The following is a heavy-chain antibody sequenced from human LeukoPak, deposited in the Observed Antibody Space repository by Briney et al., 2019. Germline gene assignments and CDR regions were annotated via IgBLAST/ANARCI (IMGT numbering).Heavy chain of an antibody. V-gene: IGHV3-48*02. CDR1: GFTFSSYS. Sequence: GGSLRLSCAASGFTFSSYSMNWVRQAPGKGLEWVSYISSSSSTIYYADSVKGRFTISRDNAKNSLYLQMNSLRDEDTAVYYCAGGDSSSWYWGVDPWGQGTLVTVSS. CDR2: ISSSSSTI. D-gene: IGHD6-13*01. J-gene: IGHJ5*02. CDR3: AGGDSSSWYWGVDP.